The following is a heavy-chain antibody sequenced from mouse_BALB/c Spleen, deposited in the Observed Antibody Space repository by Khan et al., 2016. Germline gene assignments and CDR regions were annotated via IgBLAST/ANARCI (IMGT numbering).Heavy chain of an antibody. CDR3: ARRVRCNNDV. V-gene: IGHV9-2-1*01. CDR1: GYTFTDYS. CDR2: KNTETGEP. Sequence: QIQLVQSGPELKKPGETVKISCKASGYTFTDYSMYWVKQAPGKGLKWMGWKNTETGEPTYADDFKGRIAFSLETYASTAYLQINNLKNEDTATCLSARRVRCNNDVWGAGSTVTVSA. D-gene: IGHD1-1*01. J-gene: IGHJ1*01.